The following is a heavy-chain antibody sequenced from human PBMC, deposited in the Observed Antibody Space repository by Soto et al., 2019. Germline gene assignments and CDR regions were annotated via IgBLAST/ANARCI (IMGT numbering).Heavy chain of an antibody. D-gene: IGHD3-10*01. Sequence: QVQLLQSGAEVKKSGAPVKISCKTSGFTFTSYYLHWVRQAPGQGLEWMGIINPAPGSTNYAQKFEGRVSMTADMSTNTVYMDLNSLRSDDTAVYYCARVRVIRGVIPSHFGLWGQGTLVTVSS. J-gene: IGHJ4*02. V-gene: IGHV1-46*01. CDR3: ARVRVIRGVIPSHFGL. CDR1: GFTFTSYY. CDR2: INPAPGST.